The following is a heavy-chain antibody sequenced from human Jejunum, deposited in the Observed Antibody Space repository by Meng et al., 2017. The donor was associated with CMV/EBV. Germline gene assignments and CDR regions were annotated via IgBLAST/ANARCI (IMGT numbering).Heavy chain of an antibody. CDR2: INAGTGHT. CDR3: ARITLRDSYPLFEY. D-gene: IGHD2-15*01. V-gene: IGHV1-3*01. J-gene: IGHJ4*02. Sequence: SGYTFTKYALHWMRLAPGQSLEWMGWINAGTGHTRYSQNFQGRLTITSDTSANTVYMELSRLRSADTAVYFCARITLRDSYPLFEYWGQGTLVTVSS. CDR1: GYTFTKYA.